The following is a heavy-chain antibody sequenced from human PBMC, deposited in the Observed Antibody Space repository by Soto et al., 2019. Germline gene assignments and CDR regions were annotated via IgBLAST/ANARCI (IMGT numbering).Heavy chain of an antibody. CDR1: GFTFSSYS. Sequence: GGSLRLSCAASGFTFSSYSMNWVRQAPGKGLEWVSYISSSSSTIYYADSVKGRFTISRDNAKNSLYLQMNSLRAEDTAVYYCARESLRYFDWPYFDYWGQGTLVTVSS. D-gene: IGHD3-9*01. CDR3: ARESLRYFDWPYFDY. V-gene: IGHV3-48*01. CDR2: ISSSSSTI. J-gene: IGHJ4*02.